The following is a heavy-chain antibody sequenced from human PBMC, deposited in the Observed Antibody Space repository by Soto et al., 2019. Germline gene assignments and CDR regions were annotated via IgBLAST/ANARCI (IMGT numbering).Heavy chain of an antibody. V-gene: IGHV3-48*01. J-gene: IGHJ5*02. CDR3: AREALLNWFDH. Sequence: EVQLVESGGGLVQPGGSLRLSCAASGFTFSSYSMNWVRQAPGKGLEWVSYISSSSSSIYYEDSVQGRFTISRDNAKNTLYLQMNSLRAEDTAVYYCAREALLNWFDHWGQGTLVTVSS. D-gene: IGHD2-15*01. CDR1: GFTFSSYS. CDR2: ISSSSSSI.